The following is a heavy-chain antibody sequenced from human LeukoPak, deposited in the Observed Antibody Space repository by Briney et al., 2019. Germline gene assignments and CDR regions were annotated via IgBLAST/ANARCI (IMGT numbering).Heavy chain of an antibody. CDR2: IYYSGST. Sequence: KPSETLSLTCTVSGGSISSYYWSWIRQPPGKGLEWIGYIYYSGSTNYNPSLKSRVTISVDTSKNQFSLKLSSVTAADTAVYYCAREWYPGTYYFDYWGQGTLVTVSS. CDR3: AREWYPGTYYFDY. CDR1: GGSISSYY. J-gene: IGHJ4*02. D-gene: IGHD3-10*01. V-gene: IGHV4-59*01.